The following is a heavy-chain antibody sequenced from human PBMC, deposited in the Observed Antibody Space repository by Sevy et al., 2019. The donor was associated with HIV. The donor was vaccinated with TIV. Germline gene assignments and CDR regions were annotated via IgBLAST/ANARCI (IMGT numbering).Heavy chain of an antibody. D-gene: IGHD7-27*01. CDR3: TTQLGTGGDAFDI. CDR1: GFTFSNAW. V-gene: IGHV3-15*01. CDR2: IKSKTDGGTT. J-gene: IGHJ3*02. Sequence: GGSLRLSCAASGFTFSNAWMTWVRQAPGKGLEWVGRIKSKTDGGTTDYAAPVKDRLIVSRDDSKNALFLQMNSLKTDDTAVYYCTTQLGTGGDAFDIWGQGKMVTVS.